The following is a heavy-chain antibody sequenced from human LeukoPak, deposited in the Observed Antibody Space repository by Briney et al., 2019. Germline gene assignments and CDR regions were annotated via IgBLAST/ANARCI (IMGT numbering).Heavy chain of an antibody. D-gene: IGHD3-10*01. Sequence: SVKVSCKASGYTFTSYYMHWVRQAPGQGLEWMGGIIPIFGTANYAQKFQGRVTITADESTSTAYMELSSLRSEDTAVYYCARGGFDRGELFPDYWGQGTLVTVSS. J-gene: IGHJ4*02. CDR2: IIPIFGTA. CDR1: GYTFTSYY. V-gene: IGHV1-69*13. CDR3: ARGGFDRGELFPDY.